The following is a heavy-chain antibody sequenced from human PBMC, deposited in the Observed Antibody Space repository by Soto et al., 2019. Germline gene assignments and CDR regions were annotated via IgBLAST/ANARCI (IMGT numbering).Heavy chain of an antibody. J-gene: IGHJ4*01. Sequence: GASVKVSCKASGRTFTNSAVPWVRKARGQRLVWMVCIVVGSCNADYAQKFRERVTITRDMSTSTAYLELHSLRSEDTAVYYCAADVYYSSDVKDLGVYW. CDR3: AADVYYSSDVKDLGVY. CDR2: IVVGSCNA. CDR1: GRTFTNSA. D-gene: IGHD3-22*01. V-gene: IGHV1-58*01.